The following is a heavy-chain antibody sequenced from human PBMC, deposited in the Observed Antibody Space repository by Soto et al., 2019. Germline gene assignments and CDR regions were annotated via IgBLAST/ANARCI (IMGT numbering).Heavy chain of an antibody. CDR1: GFTFSSYA. Sequence: PGGSLRLSCAASGFTFSSYAMSWVRQAPGKGLEWVSAISGSGGSTYYADSVKGRFTISRDNSKNTLYLQMNSLRAEDTAVYYCAKGGVGDYDYIWGSPHAFDIWGQGTMVTVSS. J-gene: IGHJ3*02. CDR3: AKGGVGDYDYIWGSPHAFDI. D-gene: IGHD3-16*01. V-gene: IGHV3-23*01. CDR2: ISGSGGST.